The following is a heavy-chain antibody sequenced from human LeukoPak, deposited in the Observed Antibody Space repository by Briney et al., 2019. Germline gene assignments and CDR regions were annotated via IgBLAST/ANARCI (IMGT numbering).Heavy chain of an antibody. Sequence: ASVKVPCKASGYTFTSYGISWVRQAPGQGLEWMGWISAYNGNTNYAQKLQGRVTMTTDTTTSTAYMELRSLRSDDTAVYYCARDGPPYDFWSGSLGYWGQGTLVTVSS. CDR3: ARDGPPYDFWSGSLGY. D-gene: IGHD3-3*01. J-gene: IGHJ4*02. V-gene: IGHV1-18*01. CDR2: ISAYNGNT. CDR1: GYTFTSYG.